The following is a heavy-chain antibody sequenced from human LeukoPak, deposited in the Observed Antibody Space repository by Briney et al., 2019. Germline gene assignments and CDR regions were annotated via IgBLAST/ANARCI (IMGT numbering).Heavy chain of an antibody. J-gene: IGHJ4*02. Sequence: PGGSLRLSCAASGFTFSNYSMNWVRPAPGKGLEWVSSISSSSSYIYYADSVKGRFTISRDNAKNSLYLQMNSLRAEDTAVYYCARVIGGYGDYWGQGTLVTVSS. D-gene: IGHD5-12*01. CDR3: ARVIGGYGDY. CDR2: ISSSSSYI. CDR1: GFTFSNYS. V-gene: IGHV3-21*01.